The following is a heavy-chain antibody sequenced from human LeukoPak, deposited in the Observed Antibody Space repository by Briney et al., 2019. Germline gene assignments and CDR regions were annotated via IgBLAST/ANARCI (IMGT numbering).Heavy chain of an antibody. CDR2: INPSGGST. Sequence: ASVKVSCKASGYAFTSYYMHWVRQAPGQRLDWMGIINPSGGSTSLAQKFQGRVTMTRDTSTSTVYMALSRLRSEDTAVYYCARDRYCSGGSCYPDVWGQGTLVTVSS. V-gene: IGHV1-46*01. D-gene: IGHD2-15*01. J-gene: IGHJ4*02. CDR1: GYAFTSYY. CDR3: ARDRYCSGGSCYPDV.